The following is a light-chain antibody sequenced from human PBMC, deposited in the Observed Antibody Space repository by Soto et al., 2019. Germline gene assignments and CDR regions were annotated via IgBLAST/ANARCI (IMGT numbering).Light chain of an antibody. CDR3: QQYNSYSGT. Sequence: DIQMTQSPSSLSASVGDRVTITFQASQDISNYLNWYQQKPGKAPKLLIYDASNLETGVPSRFSGSGSGTDFTFTISSLQPDDFATYYCQQYNSYSGTFGQGTKV. J-gene: IGKJ1*01. CDR2: DAS. V-gene: IGKV1-33*01. CDR1: QDISNY.